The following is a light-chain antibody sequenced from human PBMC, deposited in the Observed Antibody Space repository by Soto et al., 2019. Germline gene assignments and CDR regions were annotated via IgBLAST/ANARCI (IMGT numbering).Light chain of an antibody. CDR3: SSYAGSNNVV. Sequence: QSALTQPPSASGSPGQSVTSACTGTSSDVGGYNYVSWYQQHPGKAPKLMIYEVSKRPSGVPDRLSGSKSGNTASLTVSGLQAEDEADYYCSSYAGSNNVVFGGGTKLTVL. CDR1: SSDVGGYNY. J-gene: IGLJ2*01. V-gene: IGLV2-8*01. CDR2: EVS.